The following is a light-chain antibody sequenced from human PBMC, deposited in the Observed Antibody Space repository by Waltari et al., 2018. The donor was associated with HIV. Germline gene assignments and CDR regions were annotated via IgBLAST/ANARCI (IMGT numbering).Light chain of an antibody. Sequence: DILLTQSPLSLPATPGEPASISCRSNQSLLHSNGYNYLYWYLQTPGQPPHLLISLTSDRASGVPDRFSGSGSGTDFILKISKVEAGDVGIYYCMQALQTPWTFGQGTRVEIK. CDR1: QSLLHSNGYNY. CDR3: MQALQTPWT. J-gene: IGKJ1*01. CDR2: LTS. V-gene: IGKV2-28*01.